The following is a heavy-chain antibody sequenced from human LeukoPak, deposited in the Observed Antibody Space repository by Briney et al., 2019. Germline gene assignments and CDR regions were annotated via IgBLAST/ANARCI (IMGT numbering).Heavy chain of an antibody. D-gene: IGHD2-2*03. Sequence: PGGSLRLSCAASGFTFSSYGMSWVRQAPGKGLEWVSAISGSGGSTDYADSVKGRFTISRDNSKNTLYLQMNSLRDEDTAVYYCAKDSHWILFDDWGQGTLVTVSS. V-gene: IGHV3-23*01. CDR3: AKDSHWILFDD. CDR1: GFTFSSYG. J-gene: IGHJ4*02. CDR2: ISGSGGST.